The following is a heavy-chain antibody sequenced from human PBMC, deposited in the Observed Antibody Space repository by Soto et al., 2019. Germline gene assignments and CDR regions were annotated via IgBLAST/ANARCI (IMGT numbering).Heavy chain of an antibody. Sequence: EVQLLESGGGLVQPGGSLRLSCAASGFTFSSYAMSWVRQAPGKGLEWVSAISGSGGSTYYADSVKGRFTISRDNSKNALYLQMNSLRAEDTAVYYCAKDGGGYYYHGMDVWGQGTTVTVSS. J-gene: IGHJ6*02. CDR1: GFTFSSYA. CDR3: AKDGGGYYYHGMDV. V-gene: IGHV3-23*01. D-gene: IGHD3-16*01. CDR2: ISGSGGST.